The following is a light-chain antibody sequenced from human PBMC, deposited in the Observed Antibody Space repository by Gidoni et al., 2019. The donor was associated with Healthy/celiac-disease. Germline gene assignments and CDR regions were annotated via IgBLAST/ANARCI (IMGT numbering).Light chain of an antibody. J-gene: IGKJ3*01. CDR3: LQHNSYPXT. Sequence: DIQMTQSPSSLSASVGDRVTITCRASQGIRNDLCWYQPKPGKAPKRLIYAASSLQSGVPSRFSGSGSVTEFTLTISSLQPEDFATYYCLQHNSYPXTFGPGTKVDIK. V-gene: IGKV1-17*01. CDR2: AAS. CDR1: QGIRND.